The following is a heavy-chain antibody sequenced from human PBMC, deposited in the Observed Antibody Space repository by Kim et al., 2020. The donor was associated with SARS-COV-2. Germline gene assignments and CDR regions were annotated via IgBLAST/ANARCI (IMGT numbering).Heavy chain of an antibody. V-gene: IGHV3-64*02. CDR3: AREGRHCSGTACYLFDY. J-gene: IGHJ4*02. CDR2: ISSNGADP. Sequence: GGSLRLSCAASGFIFHTYAMHWVRQTPGKGLEYVSAISSNGADPYYADSVRGRFTISRDNSRNTMYLQMGSLRPEDMAVYYCAREGRHCSGTACYLFDYWGQGTLVTVPS. CDR1: GFIFHTYA. D-gene: IGHD2-2*01.